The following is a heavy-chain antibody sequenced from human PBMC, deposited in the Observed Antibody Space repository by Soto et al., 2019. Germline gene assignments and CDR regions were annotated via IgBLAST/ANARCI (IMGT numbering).Heavy chain of an antibody. Sequence: PSETVSLTCTVSVDSVSSASFYWIWIRQAPGKGLEWIGFIYFSGTTNYNPSLPSRVTLPLGTSKNQFPLRLRSLTPADPAVYFCARVNSGRNWFDPWGQGTLVTVSS. CDR2: IYFSGTT. J-gene: IGHJ5*02. V-gene: IGHV4-61*01. D-gene: IGHD6-19*01. CDR3: ARVNSGRNWFDP. CDR1: VDSVSSASFY.